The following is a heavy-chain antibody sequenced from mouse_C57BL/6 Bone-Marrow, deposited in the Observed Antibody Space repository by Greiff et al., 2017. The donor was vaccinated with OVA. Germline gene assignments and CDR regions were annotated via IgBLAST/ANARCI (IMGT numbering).Heavy chain of an antibody. CDR2: IWSGGST. CDR3: ARSTFIGGDAMDY. Sequence: VQRVESGPGLVQPSQSLSITCTVSGFSLTSYGVHWVRQSPGKGLEWLGVIWSGGSTDYNAAFISRLSISKDNSKSQVFFKMNSLQADDTAIYYCARSTFIGGDAMDYWGQGTSVTVSS. V-gene: IGHV2-2*01. D-gene: IGHD1-1*01. J-gene: IGHJ4*01. CDR1: GFSLTSYG.